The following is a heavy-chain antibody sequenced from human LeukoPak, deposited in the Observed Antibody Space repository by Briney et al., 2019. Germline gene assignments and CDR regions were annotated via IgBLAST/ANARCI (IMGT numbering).Heavy chain of an antibody. V-gene: IGHV3-48*03. D-gene: IGHD6-13*01. Sequence: GGSLRLSCAASGFTFSSCEMNWVRQAPGKGLEWVSYISSSGSTIYYADSVKGRFTISRDNAKNSLYLQMNSLRAEDTAVYYCASGNQYSSSFDYWGQGTLVTVSS. J-gene: IGHJ4*02. CDR2: ISSSGSTI. CDR3: ASGNQYSSSFDY. CDR1: GFTFSSCE.